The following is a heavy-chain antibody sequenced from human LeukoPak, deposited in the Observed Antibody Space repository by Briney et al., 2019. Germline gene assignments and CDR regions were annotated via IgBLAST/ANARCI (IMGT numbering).Heavy chain of an antibody. V-gene: IGHV3-74*01. Sequence: GGSLRLSCAASGFTFSSYWMHWVRQAPGKGLVWVSRINSDGSSTSYADSVKGRFTISRDNAKNSLYLQMNSLRAEDTAVYYCARAGGSNSGSYYWGFDYWGQGTLVTVSS. CDR2: INSDGSST. CDR3: ARAGGSNSGSYYWGFDY. D-gene: IGHD1-26*01. CDR1: GFTFSSYW. J-gene: IGHJ4*02.